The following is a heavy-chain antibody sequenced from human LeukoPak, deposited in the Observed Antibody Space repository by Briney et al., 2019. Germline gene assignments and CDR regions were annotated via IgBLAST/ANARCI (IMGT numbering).Heavy chain of an antibody. CDR1: SDSIGTYF. Sequence: SETLSLTCTVSSDSIGTYFWHWIRQSPGKGLEWMGYIYDSGTTAYNPSLKRRVTMSVVRSTNQFSLKLTSVIAADTAVYYCARDPDGYKFFDYWGRGSPVIVSS. D-gene: IGHD5-24*01. CDR2: IYDSGTT. J-gene: IGHJ4*02. CDR3: ARDPDGYKFFDY. V-gene: IGHV4-59*01.